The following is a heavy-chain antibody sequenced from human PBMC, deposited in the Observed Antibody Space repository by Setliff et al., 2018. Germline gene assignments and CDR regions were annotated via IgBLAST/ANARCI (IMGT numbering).Heavy chain of an antibody. D-gene: IGHD2-8*01. Sequence: GASVKVSCKASGYTFTGYYMHWVRQAPGQGLEWMGWINPNSGGTNYAQKFQGWVTMTRDXXISTAYMELSRLRSDDTAVYYCARGVCTKGVCYENWFDPWGQGTLVTVSS. CDR2: INPNSGGT. V-gene: IGHV1-2*04. J-gene: IGHJ5*02. CDR3: ARGVCTKGVCYENWFDP. CDR1: GYTFTGYY.